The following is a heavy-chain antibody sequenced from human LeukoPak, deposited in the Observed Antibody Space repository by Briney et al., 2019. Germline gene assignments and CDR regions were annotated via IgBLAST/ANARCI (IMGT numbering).Heavy chain of an antibody. J-gene: IGHJ6*03. D-gene: IGHD3-3*01. CDR3: ARGPWSQDYYYMDV. CDR1: GGSISSYY. CDR2: IYYSGST. V-gene: IGHV4-59*01. Sequence: SETLSLTCTVSGGSISSYYWSWIRQPPGKGLEWIGYIYYSGSTNYNPSLKSRVTISVDTSKNQFSLKLSSVTAADTAVYYCARGPWSQDYYYMDVWGKGTTVTVSS.